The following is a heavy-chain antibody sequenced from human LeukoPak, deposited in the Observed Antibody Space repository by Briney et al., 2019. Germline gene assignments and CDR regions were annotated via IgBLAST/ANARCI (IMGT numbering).Heavy chain of an antibody. Sequence: GASVKVSCKASGGTFSSYAISWVRQAPGQGLEWMGGIIPIFGTANYAQKFQGRVTITADESTSTAYMELSSLRSGDTAVYYCARGVSPAASAPFDYWGQGTLVTVSS. CDR1: GGTFSSYA. V-gene: IGHV1-69*13. CDR3: ARGVSPAASAPFDY. J-gene: IGHJ4*02. CDR2: IIPIFGTA. D-gene: IGHD5-18*01.